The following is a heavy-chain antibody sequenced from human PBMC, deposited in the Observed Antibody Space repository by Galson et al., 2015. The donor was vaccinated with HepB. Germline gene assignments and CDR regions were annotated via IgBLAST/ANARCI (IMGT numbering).Heavy chain of an antibody. Sequence: SVKVSCKASGGTFSSYAISWVRQAPGQGLEWMGGIIPIFGTANYAQKFQGRVTITADESTSTAYMELSSLRSEDTAVYYCARGSYCSGGSCYPNYYYYGMDVWGQGTTVTVSS. J-gene: IGHJ6*02. CDR1: GGTFSSYA. CDR2: IIPIFGTA. V-gene: IGHV1-69*13. CDR3: ARGSYCSGGSCYPNYYYYGMDV. D-gene: IGHD2-15*01.